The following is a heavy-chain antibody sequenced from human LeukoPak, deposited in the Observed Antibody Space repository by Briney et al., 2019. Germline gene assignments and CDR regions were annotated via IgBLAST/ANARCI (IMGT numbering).Heavy chain of an antibody. Sequence: GASVKVSCKASGYTFTSYGISWVRQAPGQGLEWMGGIIPIFGTANYAQKFQGRVTITTDESTSTAYMELSSLRSEDTAVYYCARVGYDFWSGYSTHSNWFDPWDQGTLVTVSS. D-gene: IGHD3-3*01. CDR2: IIPIFGTA. CDR3: ARVGYDFWSGYSTHSNWFDP. CDR1: GYTFTSYG. V-gene: IGHV1-69*05. J-gene: IGHJ5*02.